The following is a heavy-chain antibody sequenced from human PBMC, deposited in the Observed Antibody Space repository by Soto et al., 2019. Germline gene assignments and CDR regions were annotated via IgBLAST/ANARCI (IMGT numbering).Heavy chain of an antibody. CDR2: INNNGGST. J-gene: IGHJ4*02. D-gene: IGHD6-13*01. V-gene: IGHV3-64*01. CDR3: ATTIAAAGGYYFNY. Sequence: EVQLVESGGGLVQPGGSLRLSCAASGFTFSSYAMHWVRQAPGKGLEYVSTINNNGGSTYYANSVKGRFTISRDNSKNTLYLQMGSLRAEDMAVYYCATTIAAAGGYYFNYWGQGILVTVSS. CDR1: GFTFSSYA.